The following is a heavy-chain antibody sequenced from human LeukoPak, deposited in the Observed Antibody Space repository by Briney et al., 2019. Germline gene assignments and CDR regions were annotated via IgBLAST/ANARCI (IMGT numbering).Heavy chain of an antibody. CDR2: ISSSGSAI. Sequence: GGSLRLSCAASGFTFSSYEMNWVRQAPGKGLEWVSYISSSGSAIYYADSVKGRFTISRDNARNSLYLRMNSLRAEDTAVYYCARDPGAYSSSPIDYWGQGTLVTVSS. D-gene: IGHD6-6*01. CDR1: GFTFSSYE. V-gene: IGHV3-48*03. J-gene: IGHJ4*02. CDR3: ARDPGAYSSSPIDY.